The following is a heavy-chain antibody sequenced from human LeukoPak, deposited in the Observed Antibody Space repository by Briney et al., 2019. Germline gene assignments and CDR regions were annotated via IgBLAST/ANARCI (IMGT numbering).Heavy chain of an antibody. J-gene: IGHJ4*02. Sequence: GASVKVSCKASGYTFTSYYMHWVRQAPGQGLEWMGIINPSGGSTSYAQKFQGRVTMTRDMSTSTVYMELSSLRSEDTAVYYCARVPRYFDWLFPFGYFDYWGQGTLVTVSS. CDR2: INPSGGST. D-gene: IGHD3-9*01. CDR1: GYTFTSYY. V-gene: IGHV1-46*01. CDR3: ARVPRYFDWLFPFGYFDY.